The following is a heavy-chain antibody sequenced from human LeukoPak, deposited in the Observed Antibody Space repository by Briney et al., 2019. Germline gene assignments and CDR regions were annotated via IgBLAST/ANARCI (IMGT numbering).Heavy chain of an antibody. Sequence: SETLSLTCTVSGGSISSSSYYWGWIRQPPGKGLEWIGSIYYSGSTNYNPSLKSRVTISVDTSKNQFSLKLSSVTAADTAVYYCARSPIYSSSSGIYYYYYYMDVWGKGTTVTVSS. CDR2: IYYSGST. V-gene: IGHV4-39*07. J-gene: IGHJ6*03. D-gene: IGHD6-6*01. CDR1: GGSISSSSYY. CDR3: ARSPIYSSSSGIYYYYYYMDV.